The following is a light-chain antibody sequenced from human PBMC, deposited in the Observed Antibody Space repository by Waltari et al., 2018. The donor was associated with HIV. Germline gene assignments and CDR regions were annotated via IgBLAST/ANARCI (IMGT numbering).Light chain of an antibody. CDR1: TSNLGSNY. Sequence: SVLTQPPSASGTPGQRVTIPCSGSTSNLGSNYVFWYQPLPGTAPQLLIHRNDQRPSGVPDRFSASTSGTSASLAISGLRSEDEADYYCVAWDDSLRGVLFGGGTKVAVL. J-gene: IGLJ2*01. V-gene: IGLV1-47*01. CDR2: RND. CDR3: VAWDDSLRGVL.